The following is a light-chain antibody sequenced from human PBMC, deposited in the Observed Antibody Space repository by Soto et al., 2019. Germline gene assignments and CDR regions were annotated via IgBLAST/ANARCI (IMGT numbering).Light chain of an antibody. Sequence: QSALTQPASVSGSPGQSITISCTGTSSNVGGYHYVSWYQQHPGKAPKLMIYDVSNRPSGVSNRFSGSKSGNTASLTISGLQAEDAADYYCRSYTNSGTVVFGGGTKLTVL. V-gene: IGLV2-14*03. CDR1: SSNVGGYHY. J-gene: IGLJ2*01. CDR3: RSYTNSGTVV. CDR2: DVS.